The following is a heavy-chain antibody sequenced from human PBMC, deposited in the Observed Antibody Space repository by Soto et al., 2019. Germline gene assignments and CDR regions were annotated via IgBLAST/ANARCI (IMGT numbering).Heavy chain of an antibody. CDR3: ARVERGTATTVVDAFDI. Sequence: QVQLQQWGAGLLKPSETLSLTCAVYGGFVSSGSYYWGWIRQPPGKGLEWIGEMSHSGGTHFNPSLKRRVTISVATSKNQFSLKMSAVTAADTALYYCARVERGTATTVVDAFDIWGPGTMVTFSS. J-gene: IGHJ3*02. D-gene: IGHD1-1*01. V-gene: IGHV4-34*01. CDR1: GGFVSSGSYY. CDR2: MSHSGGT.